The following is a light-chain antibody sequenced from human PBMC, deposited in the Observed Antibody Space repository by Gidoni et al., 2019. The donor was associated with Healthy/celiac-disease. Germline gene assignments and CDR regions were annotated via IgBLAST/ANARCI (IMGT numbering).Light chain of an antibody. CDR2: AAS. J-gene: IGKJ3*01. CDR1: QSISSY. V-gene: IGKV1-39*01. Sequence: DISMTQSPSSLSASVGDRVTITCRASQSISSYLNWYQQKPGKAPKLLIYAASSLQSGVPSRFSGSGSGTDFTLTISSLQPEDFATYYCQQSYSTPFTFGPXTKVDIK. CDR3: QQSYSTPFT.